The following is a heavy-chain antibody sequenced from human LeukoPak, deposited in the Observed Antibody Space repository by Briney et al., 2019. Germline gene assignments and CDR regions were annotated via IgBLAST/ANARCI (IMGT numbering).Heavy chain of an antibody. CDR3: AREPARRGRGLWRSSKYNWFDP. CDR1: AYSISSGYF. V-gene: IGHV4-38-2*02. Sequence: PSETLSLTCTVSAYSISSGYFWGWIRQPPGKGLEWIGSIYSSGSTYYNPSLKSRVTISVDTSKNQFSLKLTSVTAADTAVYYCAREPARRGRGLWRSSKYNWFDPWGQGTLVTVSS. D-gene: IGHD3-3*01. J-gene: IGHJ5*02. CDR2: IYSSGST.